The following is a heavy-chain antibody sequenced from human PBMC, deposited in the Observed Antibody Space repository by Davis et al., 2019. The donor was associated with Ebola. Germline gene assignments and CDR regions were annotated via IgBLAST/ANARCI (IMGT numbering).Heavy chain of an antibody. Sequence: SETLSLTCVISGDTVSRNTAAWNWIRQSPSRGLEWLGRTYYRSQWHSDYAESVKSRITINADTSKNQFSLQLYSVTPEDTAVYYCAREEVVITHWFDPWGQGTLVTVSS. CDR3: AREEVVITHWFDP. V-gene: IGHV6-1*01. CDR1: GDTVSRNTAA. J-gene: IGHJ5*02. CDR2: TYYRSQWHS. D-gene: IGHD2-21*01.